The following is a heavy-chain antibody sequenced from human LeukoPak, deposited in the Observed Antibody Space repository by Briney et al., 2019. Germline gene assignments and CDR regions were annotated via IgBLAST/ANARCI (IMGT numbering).Heavy chain of an antibody. V-gene: IGHV1-24*01. CDR2: FDPEDGET. CDR1: GYTLTELS. D-gene: IGHD2-2*02. CDR3: ARAYCSSTSCYKPEYFQH. J-gene: IGHJ1*01. Sequence: GASVKVSCKVSGYTLTELSMHWVRQAPGKGLEWMGGFDPEDGETIYAQKFQGRVTITRNTSISTAYMELSSLRSEDTAVYYCARAYCSSTSCYKPEYFQHWGQGTLVTVSS.